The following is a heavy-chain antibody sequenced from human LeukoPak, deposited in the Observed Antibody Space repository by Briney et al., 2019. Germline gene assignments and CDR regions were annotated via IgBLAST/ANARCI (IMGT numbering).Heavy chain of an antibody. D-gene: IGHD1-26*01. V-gene: IGHV3-30*03. CDR3: ARGQRAHVEWYYYMDV. CDR2: ISYDGSNK. CDR1: GFTISSYG. J-gene: IGHJ6*03. Sequence: GGSLRLSCAASGFTISSYGMNWVRQAPGKGLEWVAVISYDGSNKYYADSVKGRFTISRDNSKNTLYLQMNSLRADDTAVYYCARGQRAHVEWYYYMDVWGKGTTVTVSS.